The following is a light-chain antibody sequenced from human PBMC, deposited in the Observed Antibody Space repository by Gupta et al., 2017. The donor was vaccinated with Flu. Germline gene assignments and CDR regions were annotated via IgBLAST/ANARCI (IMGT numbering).Light chain of an antibody. J-gene: IGKJ2*01. CDR1: QSVSSSY. CDR2: GAS. V-gene: IGKV3-20*01. Sequence: EIVLTQSPVTLSLSPGERATLSCRASQSVSSSYLAWYQQKPGQAPRLLIYGASSRATGIPDRFSGSGSGTEFTLTISRLEPEDFAVYYCQHEGSSPNTFGQGTKMDIK. CDR3: QHEGSSPNT.